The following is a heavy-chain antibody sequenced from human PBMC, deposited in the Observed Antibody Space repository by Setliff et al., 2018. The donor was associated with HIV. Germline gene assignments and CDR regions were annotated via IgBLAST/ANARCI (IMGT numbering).Heavy chain of an antibody. CDR1: GYRFSGHW. CDR3: ARHTAPGSINPNRGVFDF. CDR2: IYPSDSDT. V-gene: IGHV5-51*01. J-gene: IGHJ4*02. Sequence: PGESLKISCKGSGYRFSGHWIAWVRQMPGKGLEWMGMIYPSDSDTRYSPPFQGQVTISVDKSISTAYLQWSSLKASDIAIYYCARHTAPGSINPNRGVFDFWGQGTLVTVSS. D-gene: IGHD3-10*01.